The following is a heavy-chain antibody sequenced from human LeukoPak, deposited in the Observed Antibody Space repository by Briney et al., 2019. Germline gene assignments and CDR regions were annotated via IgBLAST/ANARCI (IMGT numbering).Heavy chain of an antibody. V-gene: IGHV4-59*01. D-gene: IGHD6-13*01. CDR1: GGSISSYY. CDR3: ARVTGYRIEDYFDY. CDR2: IYYSGST. J-gene: IGHJ4*02. Sequence: TSETLSLTCTVSGGSISSYYWSWIRQPPGKGLEWIGYIYYSGSTNYNPSLKSRVTISVETSKNEFSLKLRSVTAADTAVYYCARVTGYRIEDYFDYWGQGTLVTVSS.